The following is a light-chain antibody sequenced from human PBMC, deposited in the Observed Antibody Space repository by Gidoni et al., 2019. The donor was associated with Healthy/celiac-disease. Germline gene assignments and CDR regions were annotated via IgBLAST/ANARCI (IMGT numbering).Light chain of an antibody. Sequence: EIVLTQSPGTLSLSPGERATLSCRASQSVRSSSLAWYQQKPGQAPRLLINGASSRATGIPDRCSGSGSGTDFTLTISRLEPEDFAVYYCQQYGSSLPYTFGQGTKLEIK. CDR3: QQYGSSLPYT. CDR1: QSVRSSS. J-gene: IGKJ2*01. V-gene: IGKV3-20*01. CDR2: GAS.